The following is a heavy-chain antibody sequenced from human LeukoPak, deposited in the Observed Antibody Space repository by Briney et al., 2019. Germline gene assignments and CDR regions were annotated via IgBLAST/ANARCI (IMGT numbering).Heavy chain of an antibody. D-gene: IGHD3-10*01. CDR3: AKECDYSPGHKFDL. Sequence: AGGSLRLSCAASGFTFSSYSMNWVRQAPGKGLEWVSVLFTGGGRTLYADSVKGRFTISGDTSRTTLYLQMNGLRAEDTAVYYCAKECDYSPGHKFDLWGQGTLVTVSS. V-gene: IGHV3-23*01. J-gene: IGHJ4*02. CDR1: GFTFSSYS. CDR2: LFTGGGRT.